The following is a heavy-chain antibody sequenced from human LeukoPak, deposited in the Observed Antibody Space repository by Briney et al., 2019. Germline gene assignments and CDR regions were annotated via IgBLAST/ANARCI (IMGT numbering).Heavy chain of an antibody. CDR3: ARGGASSEWFDP. D-gene: IGHD6-25*01. J-gene: IGHJ5*02. V-gene: IGHV4-39*01. CDR1: GGSISRSAYY. Sequence: PSETLSLTCIVSGGSISRSAYYWGWLRQPPGKGLEWIGSISDSGSTYYSPSLKSRVTISVDTSKNQFSLKLRLVTAADTAVYYCARGGASSEWFDPWGQGTLVTVSS. CDR2: ISDSGST.